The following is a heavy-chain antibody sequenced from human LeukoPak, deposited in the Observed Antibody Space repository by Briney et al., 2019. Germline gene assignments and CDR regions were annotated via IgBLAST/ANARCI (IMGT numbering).Heavy chain of an antibody. V-gene: IGHV4-59*01. Sequence: SETLSLTCTVSGASISTDYRSWIRQPPGKGLEWIGYISYSGSTNYNPSLKSRGTISVDKSKNQFSLRLSSVTAADTAVYYCARGSRANLVYWGQGTLVTVSS. D-gene: IGHD2/OR15-2a*01. J-gene: IGHJ4*02. CDR2: ISYSGST. CDR3: ARGSRANLVY. CDR1: GASISTDY.